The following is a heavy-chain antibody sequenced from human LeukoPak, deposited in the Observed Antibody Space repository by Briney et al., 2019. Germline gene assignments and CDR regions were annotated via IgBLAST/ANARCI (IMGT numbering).Heavy chain of an antibody. CDR3: AKDDRWDYYAPGSSQSFDH. CDR1: GFTFSNYA. V-gene: IGHV3-23*01. J-gene: IGHJ4*02. Sequence: PGGSLRLSCAASGFTFSNYAMSWVRQAPGKGLEWVSAISGEGGSTYNADSVKGRFTISRDNSKNTLYLQMNSLRAEDTAVYYCAKDDRWDYYAPGSSQSFDHWGQGTLVSVSS. CDR2: ISGEGGST. D-gene: IGHD3-10*01.